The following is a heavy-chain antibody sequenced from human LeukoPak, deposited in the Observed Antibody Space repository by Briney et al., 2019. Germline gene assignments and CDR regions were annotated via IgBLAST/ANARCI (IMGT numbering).Heavy chain of an antibody. Sequence: GGSLRLSCAASGFTFSSYAMSWVRQAPGKGLEWVSAISGSGGSTYYADSVKGRFTISRDNSENTLYLQMNSLRAEDTAVYYCARTLPEVVVVAATPGGYDAFDIWGQGTMVTVSS. CDR1: GFTFSSYA. V-gene: IGHV3-23*01. D-gene: IGHD2-15*01. CDR2: ISGSGGST. CDR3: ARTLPEVVVVAATPGGYDAFDI. J-gene: IGHJ3*02.